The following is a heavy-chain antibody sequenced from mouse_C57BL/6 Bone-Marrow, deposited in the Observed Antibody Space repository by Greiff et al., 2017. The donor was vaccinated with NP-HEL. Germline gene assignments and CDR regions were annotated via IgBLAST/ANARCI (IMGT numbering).Heavy chain of an antibody. CDR2: INSDGGST. CDR3: ARADSNSYWYFDV. J-gene: IGHJ1*03. V-gene: IGHV5-2*01. CDR1: EYEFPSHD. Sequence: DVKLVESGGGLVQPGESLKLSCESNEYEFPSHDMSWVRKTPEKRLELVAAINSDGGSTYYPDTMERRFIISRDNTKKTLYLQMSSLRSEDTALYYCARADSNSYWYFDVWGTGTTVTVSS. D-gene: IGHD2-5*01.